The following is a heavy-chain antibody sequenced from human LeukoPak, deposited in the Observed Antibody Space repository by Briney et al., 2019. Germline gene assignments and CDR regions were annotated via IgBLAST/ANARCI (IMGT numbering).Heavy chain of an antibody. V-gene: IGHV3-21*01. Sequence: KAGGSLRLSCAASGFTLNTYTMNWVRQAPGKGLEWVSSISSSGTYIYYADSVKGRFTISRDNSKNTLHLQMNSLREEDTAVYYCAKSGPRSNSWYGFDYWGQGTLVTVSS. CDR1: GFTLNTYT. J-gene: IGHJ4*02. CDR3: AKSGPRSNSWYGFDY. CDR2: ISSSGTYI. D-gene: IGHD6-13*01.